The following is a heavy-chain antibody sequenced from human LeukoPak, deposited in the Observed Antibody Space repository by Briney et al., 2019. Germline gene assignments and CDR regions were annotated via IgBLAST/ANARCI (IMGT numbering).Heavy chain of an antibody. CDR2: ISDSGST. D-gene: IGHD1-14*01. Sequence: PSETLSLTCVVSGGSLSTHHWSWIRQSPGRGLEWIGYISDSGSTNYNPSLKSRVTMSVDKPKNHFSLKLSSVTAADTAVYYCAREDPDRKIDYWGQGTLVTVSS. CDR3: AREDPDRKIDY. J-gene: IGHJ4*02. V-gene: IGHV4-59*11. CDR1: GGSLSTHH.